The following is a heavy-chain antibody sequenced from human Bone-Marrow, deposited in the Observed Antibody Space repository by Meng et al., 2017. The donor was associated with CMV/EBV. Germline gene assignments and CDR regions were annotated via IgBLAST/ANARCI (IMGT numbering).Heavy chain of an antibody. D-gene: IGHD1-14*01. CDR1: GFTFSSYW. Sequence: GESLKISCAASGFTFSSYWMSWVRQAPGKGLEWVANIKQDGSEKYYVDSVKGRFTISRDNAKNSLYLQMNSLRAEGTAVYYCARGYVRFDYWGQGTLVTVSS. CDR2: IKQDGSEK. V-gene: IGHV3-7*01. CDR3: ARGYVRFDY. J-gene: IGHJ4*02.